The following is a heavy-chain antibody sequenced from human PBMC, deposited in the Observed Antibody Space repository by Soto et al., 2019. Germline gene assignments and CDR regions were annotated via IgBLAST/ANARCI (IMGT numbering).Heavy chain of an antibody. CDR3: AVRLWFGELLSDYYGRDV. CDR2: MNPNSGNT. V-gene: IGHV1-8*01. CDR1: GYTFTSYD. Sequence: ASVKVSCKASGYTFTSYDINWVRQATGQGLERKGWMNPNSGNTGYAQKFQGRVTMTRNTSISTAYMELSSLRSEDTSVYYGAVRLWFGELLSDYYGRDVWGQGTTLNDSS. J-gene: IGHJ6*02. D-gene: IGHD3-10*01.